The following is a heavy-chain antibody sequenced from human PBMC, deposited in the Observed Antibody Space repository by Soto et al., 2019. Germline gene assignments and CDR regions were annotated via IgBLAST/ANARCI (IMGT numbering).Heavy chain of an antibody. D-gene: IGHD1-26*01. CDR3: ARVEGSSYYFRHDC. Sequence: SETLSLTCTFSVGSIISGSYHWSWIRQHPGKGLEWIGNIYYSGSSYYNPSLKGRATISIDTSKDQFSLRLGSVTAADTAVYYCARVEGSSYYFRHDCWGRGTLVTVS. V-gene: IGHV4-31*03. CDR1: VGSIISGSYH. J-gene: IGHJ4*02. CDR2: IYYSGSS.